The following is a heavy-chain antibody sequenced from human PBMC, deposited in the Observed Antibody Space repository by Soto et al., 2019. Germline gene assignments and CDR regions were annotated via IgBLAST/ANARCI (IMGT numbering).Heavy chain of an antibody. CDR1: GFTFSNYA. CDR2: VWYDGGNK. J-gene: IGHJ4*02. Sequence: QVQLVESGGGVVHPGRSLGLSCTASGFTFSNYAMHWVRQAPGKGLEWVAVVWYDGGNKYYADSVKGRFTISRDNSDNILYLQMNSPRVEDTAVYYCARGGAGRYMYYFDYWGQGTLVTVSS. V-gene: IGHV3-33*01. D-gene: IGHD1-26*01. CDR3: ARGGAGRYMYYFDY.